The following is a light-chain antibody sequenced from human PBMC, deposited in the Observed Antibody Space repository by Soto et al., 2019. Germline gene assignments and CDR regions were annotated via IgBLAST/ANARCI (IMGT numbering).Light chain of an antibody. V-gene: IGKV3-15*01. Sequence: EIAMTQSPATLSVAPGERATLSCRASQSVSSNLAWYQQKPGQAPRLLIYGASTRATGIPARFSGSGSGTEFTLTISSLQSEDFAVYYCQQYNNWPPIIFGQGTRLEIK. CDR1: QSVSSN. J-gene: IGKJ5*01. CDR3: QQYNNWPPII. CDR2: GAS.